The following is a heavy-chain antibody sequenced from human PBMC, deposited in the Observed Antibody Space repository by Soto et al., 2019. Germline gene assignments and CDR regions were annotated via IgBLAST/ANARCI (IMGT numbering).Heavy chain of an antibody. V-gene: IGHV4-4*07. CDR3: ARINGGSPDF. J-gene: IGHJ4*02. D-gene: IGHD2-15*01. Sequence: SETLSLTCTVSGGSMNAHFWSWIRQSAGKGLEWIGHIYISGTTMYNPSLKSRVTMSVDPPKNQLSLKLTSVTAADTAVYYCARINGGSPDFWGQGTLVTVS. CDR2: IYISGTT. CDR1: GGSMNAHF.